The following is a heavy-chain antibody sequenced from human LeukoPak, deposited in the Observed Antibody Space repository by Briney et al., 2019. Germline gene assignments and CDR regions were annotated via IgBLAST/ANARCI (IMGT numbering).Heavy chain of an antibody. Sequence: PGGSLRLSCAASGFTFGSYAMSWVRQAPGKGLEWVSAISGSGGSTYYADFVKGRFTISRDNSKNTLYLQMNSLRAEDTALYYCAKDCTSTNCYVDYWGQGTLVTVSS. CDR2: ISGSGGST. D-gene: IGHD2-2*01. J-gene: IGHJ4*02. CDR1: GFTFGSYA. CDR3: AKDCTSTNCYVDY. V-gene: IGHV3-23*01.